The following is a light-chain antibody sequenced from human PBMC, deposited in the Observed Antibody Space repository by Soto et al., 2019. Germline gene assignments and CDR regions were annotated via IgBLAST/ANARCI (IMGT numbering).Light chain of an antibody. CDR3: QSYDSSLSGYV. J-gene: IGLJ1*01. CDR2: GNS. Sequence: QSVLTQPPSVSGAPGQRVTISCTGSSSNIGAGYDVHWYQQLPGTAPKLLIYGNSNRPSGVPDRFSGSKSGTSASLAITGLQAEDEADYYCQSYDSSLSGYVFGTGTTVTVL. V-gene: IGLV1-40*01. CDR1: SSNIGAGYD.